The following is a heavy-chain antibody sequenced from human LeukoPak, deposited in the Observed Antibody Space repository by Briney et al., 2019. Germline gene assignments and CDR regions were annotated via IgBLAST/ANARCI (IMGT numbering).Heavy chain of an antibody. J-gene: IGHJ4*02. CDR3: AKVVAGNIDYYFDY. V-gene: IGHV3-33*06. D-gene: IGHD2/OR15-2a*01. Sequence: GGSLRLSCAASGFTFSGFGMHWVRQAPGKGLEWVAVIWYDGSNKYYADSVKGRFTISRDNPKNTVYLQMRNLRVEHTAVYYCAKVVAGNIDYYFDYWGQGILVAVSS. CDR2: IWYDGSNK. CDR1: GFTFSGFG.